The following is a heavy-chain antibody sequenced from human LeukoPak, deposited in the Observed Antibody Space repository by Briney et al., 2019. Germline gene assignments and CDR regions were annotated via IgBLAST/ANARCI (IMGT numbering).Heavy chain of an antibody. J-gene: IGHJ6*02. CDR2: ISAYNGNT. Sequence: GASVKVSCKASGYTFTSYGISWVRQAPGQGLEWMGWISAYNGNTNYAQKLQGRVTMTTDTSTSTAYMELRSLRSDDTAVYYCARTLSGSGDYVSRHFYYGVDVWGQGTTVTVSS. V-gene: IGHV1-18*01. D-gene: IGHD4-17*01. CDR1: GYTFTSYG. CDR3: ARTLSGSGDYVSRHFYYGVDV.